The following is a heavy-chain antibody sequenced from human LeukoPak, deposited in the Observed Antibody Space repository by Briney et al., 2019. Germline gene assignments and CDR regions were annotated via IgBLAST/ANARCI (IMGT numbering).Heavy chain of an antibody. D-gene: IGHD3-22*01. Sequence: SGTLSLTCTVSGASISSYYWSWIRQPPGKGLEWIGDIYYSGSIKYNPSLKSRVTMSVDTSKNQFSLKLSSVTAADTAIYYCARENPSGYYNRPIDYWGQGTLVTVSS. CDR1: GASISSYY. CDR2: IYYSGSI. V-gene: IGHV4-59*01. J-gene: IGHJ4*02. CDR3: ARENPSGYYNRPIDY.